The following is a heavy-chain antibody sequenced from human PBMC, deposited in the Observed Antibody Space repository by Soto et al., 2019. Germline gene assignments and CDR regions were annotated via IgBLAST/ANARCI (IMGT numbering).Heavy chain of an antibody. Sequence: SETLSLTCAVSGGSISSSNWWSWVRQPPGKGLEWIGEIYHSGSTNYNPSLKSRVTISVDKSKNQFSLKLSSVTAADTAVYYCASGGAVAGIYYNGMDVWGQGTTVTVSS. CDR1: GGSISSSNW. D-gene: IGHD6-19*01. J-gene: IGHJ6*02. V-gene: IGHV4-4*02. CDR3: ASGGAVAGIYYNGMDV. CDR2: IYHSGST.